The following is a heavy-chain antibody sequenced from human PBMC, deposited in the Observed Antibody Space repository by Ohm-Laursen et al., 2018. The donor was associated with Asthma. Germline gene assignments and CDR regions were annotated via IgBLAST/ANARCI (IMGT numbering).Heavy chain of an antibody. V-gene: IGHV1-69*13. CDR1: GGTFSSYA. CDR2: IIPIFGTA. CDR3: ARGAFDRSYFFDY. Sequence: SVKVSCKASGGTFSSYAISWVRQAPGQGLEWMGGIIPIFGTANYAQKFQGRVTITADESTSTAYMELSSLRSEDTAVYYCARGAFDRSYFFDYWGQGTLVTVSS. D-gene: IGHD2-15*01. J-gene: IGHJ4*02.